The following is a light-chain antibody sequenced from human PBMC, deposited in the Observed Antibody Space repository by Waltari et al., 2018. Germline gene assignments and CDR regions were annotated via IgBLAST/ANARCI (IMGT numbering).Light chain of an antibody. CDR3: QSYTSSAV. CDR1: GGSIVNNY. V-gene: IGLV6-57*04. CDR2: EDD. Sequence: NFLLTQPHPVSESPGTTVIISCTRSGGSIVNNYVQWYQHRPGSAPSIVIYEDDQRPPGLPVRFSGTIATSSNPASRTISGLKTEDEADYYCQSYTSSAVFGGGTKLTV. J-gene: IGLJ3*02.